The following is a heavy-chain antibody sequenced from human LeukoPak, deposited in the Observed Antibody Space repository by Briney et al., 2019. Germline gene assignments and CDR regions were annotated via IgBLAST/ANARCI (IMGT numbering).Heavy chain of an antibody. CDR3: AREPTYGDYYFDY. J-gene: IGHJ4*02. CDR1: GGSISSYY. CDR2: IYTSGST. D-gene: IGHD4-17*01. Sequence: SETLSLTCTVSGGSISSYYWSWLRQPAGKGLEWIGRIYTSGSTNYNPSLKSRVTISVDKSKNQFSLKLSSVTAADTAVYYCAREPTYGDYYFDYWGQGTLVTVSS. V-gene: IGHV4-4*07.